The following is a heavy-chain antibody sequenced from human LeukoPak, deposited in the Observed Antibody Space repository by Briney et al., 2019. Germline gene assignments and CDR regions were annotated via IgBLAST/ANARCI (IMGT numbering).Heavy chain of an antibody. Sequence: SETLSLTCTVSGGSISSYYWSWIRQPAGKGLEWIGRIYTSGNTNYNPSLKSRVTMSVDTSKNQFSLKLSSVTAADTAVYYCARERRQLWLKYYYYYMDVWGKGTTVTISS. CDR2: IYTSGNT. D-gene: IGHD5-18*01. V-gene: IGHV4-4*07. J-gene: IGHJ6*03. CDR1: GGSISSYY. CDR3: ARERRQLWLKYYYYYMDV.